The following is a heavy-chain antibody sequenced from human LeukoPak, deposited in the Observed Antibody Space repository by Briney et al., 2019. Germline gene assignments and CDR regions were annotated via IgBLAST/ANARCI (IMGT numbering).Heavy chain of an antibody. CDR2: IYSGGST. J-gene: IGHJ4*02. CDR1: GFTVSSNY. D-gene: IGHD3-22*01. Sequence: GGSLRLSCAASGFTVSSNYMSWVRQAPGRGLEWVSVIYSGGSTYYADSVKGRFNISRDNSKNTLNLQMNSLGAEDTAVYYCAKDSAQFYYDSSGYRFDYWGQGTLVTVSS. V-gene: IGHV3-66*01. CDR3: AKDSAQFYYDSSGYRFDY.